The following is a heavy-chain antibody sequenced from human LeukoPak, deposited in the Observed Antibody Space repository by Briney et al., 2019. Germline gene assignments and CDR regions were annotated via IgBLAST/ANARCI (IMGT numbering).Heavy chain of an antibody. CDR2: IYYSGST. V-gene: IGHV4-39*01. CDR3: ARWPRRGSPDY. CDR1: GGSISSSSYY. D-gene: IGHD3-10*01. Sequence: SETLSLTCTVSGGSISSSSYYWGWIRQPPGKGLEWIGSIYYSGSTYYNPSLKSRVTISVDTSKNQFSLKLSSVTAADTAVYYCARWPRRGSPDYWGQGTLVTVSS. J-gene: IGHJ4*02.